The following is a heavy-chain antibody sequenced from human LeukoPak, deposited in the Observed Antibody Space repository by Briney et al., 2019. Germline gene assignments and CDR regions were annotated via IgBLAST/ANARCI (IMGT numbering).Heavy chain of an antibody. CDR2: IIPVLNIT. J-gene: IGHJ6*02. D-gene: IGHD5-18*01. Sequence: ASVKVSCKTSGGTFSSSAITWVRQAPGQGLEWMGRIIPVLNITTYAQKFQGSVTITADTSTSTVYMELSSLSYQETTVYYCARDQGLTAPPPYGLDVWGQGTTVIVSS. CDR1: GGTFSSSA. CDR3: ARDQGLTAPPPYGLDV. V-gene: IGHV1-69*04.